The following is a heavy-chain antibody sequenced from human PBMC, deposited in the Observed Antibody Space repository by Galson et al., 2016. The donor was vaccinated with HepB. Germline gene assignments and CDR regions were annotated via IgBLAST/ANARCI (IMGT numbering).Heavy chain of an antibody. CDR1: GGSISSTNYY. J-gene: IGHJ6*02. Sequence: ETLSLTCTVSGGSISSTNYYWGWIRQPPGKGLEWIGNIYYSGYTYYKPSLKSRITISVDTSKNRFSLKLSSVTAADTAVYYCAGQRASLGDAPDYYGLDAWGPG. D-gene: IGHD4-17*01. CDR3: AGQRASLGDAPDYYGLDA. CDR2: IYYSGYT. V-gene: IGHV4-39*01.